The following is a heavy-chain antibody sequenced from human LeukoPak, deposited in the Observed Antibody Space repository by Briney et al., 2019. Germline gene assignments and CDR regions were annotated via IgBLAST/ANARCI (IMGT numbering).Heavy chain of an antibody. Sequence: GGSLRLSCAASGFTFSSYSMNWVRQAPGKGLEWVANIRQDGSEKYYVDSVKGRFTISRDNAKNSLSLQMNSLRAEDTAMYYCARIKYNSNWWEAFDIWGQGTMVTVSS. D-gene: IGHD6-13*01. CDR3: ARIKYNSNWWEAFDI. CDR1: GFTFSSYS. CDR2: IRQDGSEK. V-gene: IGHV3-7*04. J-gene: IGHJ3*02.